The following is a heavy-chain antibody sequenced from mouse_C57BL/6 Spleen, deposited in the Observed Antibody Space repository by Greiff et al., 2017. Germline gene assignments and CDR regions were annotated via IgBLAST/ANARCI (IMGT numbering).Heavy chain of an antibody. CDR2: IYPGNSDT. V-gene: IGHV1-5*01. J-gene: IGHJ3*01. CDR1: GYTFTSYW. CDR3: TRLFITTEGFAY. D-gene: IGHD1-1*01. Sequence: SGTVLARPGASVKMSCKTSGYTFTSYWMHWVKQRPGQGLEWIGAIYPGNSDTSYNQKFKGKAKLNAVTSASTAYMELSSLTNEDSAVYYCTRLFITTEGFAYWGQGTLVTVSA.